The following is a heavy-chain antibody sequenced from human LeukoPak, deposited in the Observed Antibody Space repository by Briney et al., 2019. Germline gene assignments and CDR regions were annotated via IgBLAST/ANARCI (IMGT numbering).Heavy chain of an antibody. V-gene: IGHV4-39*07. CDR2: IYYSGST. Sequence: SETLSLTCTVSGGSISSSSYYWGWIRQPPGKGLEWIGSIYYSGSTYYNPSLKSRVTISVDTSKNQFSLKLSSVTAADTAVYYCARHEGYSYGYFSDYWGQGTLVTVSS. CDR3: ARHEGYSYGYFSDY. J-gene: IGHJ4*02. CDR1: GGSISSSSYY. D-gene: IGHD5-18*01.